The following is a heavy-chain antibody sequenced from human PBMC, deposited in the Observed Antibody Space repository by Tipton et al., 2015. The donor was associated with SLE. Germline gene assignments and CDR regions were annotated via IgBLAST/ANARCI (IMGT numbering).Heavy chain of an antibody. J-gene: IGHJ5*02. CDR1: GDSISSYY. CDR2: IYTSGST. V-gene: IGHV4-4*07. D-gene: IGHD3-10*01. Sequence: TLSLTCTVSGDSISSYYWSWIRQPAGKGLEWIGHIYTSGSTNYNPSLKSRVTMSVDTSKNQFSLKLSSVTAGDTAVYYCAGGGWGGGWFDPWGQGTLVTVSS. CDR3: AGGGWGGGWFDP.